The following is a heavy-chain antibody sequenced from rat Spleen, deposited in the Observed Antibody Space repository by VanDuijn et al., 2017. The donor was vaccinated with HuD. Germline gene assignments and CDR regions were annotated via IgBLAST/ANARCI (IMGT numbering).Heavy chain of an antibody. CDR1: GFSVTSYS. D-gene: IGHD4-2*01. Sequence: QVELKESGPGLVQPSETLSLTCTVSGFSVTSYSVSWVRQPPGKGLEWMGALWSGGSTDYNSALKSRLVISRDTSKSQIFLKMSSLQTEDTATYYCARESPGEGSFAYWGQGTLVTVSS. V-gene: IGHV2-15*01. CDR2: LWSGGST. J-gene: IGHJ3*01. CDR3: ARESPGEGSFAY.